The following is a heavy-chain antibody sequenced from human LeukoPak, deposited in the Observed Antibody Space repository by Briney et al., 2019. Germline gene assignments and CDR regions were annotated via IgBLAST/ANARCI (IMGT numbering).Heavy chain of an antibody. CDR2: IYYSGST. V-gene: IGHV4-59*01. D-gene: IGHD3-22*01. CDR3: ARDSSGYYRGWFDP. J-gene: IGHJ5*02. CDR1: GGSISSYY. Sequence: SETLSLTCAVSGGSISSYYWSWIRQPPGKGLEWIGYIYYSGSTNYNPSLKSRVTISVDTSKNQFSLKLSSVTAADTAVYYCARDSSGYYRGWFDPWGQGTLVTVS.